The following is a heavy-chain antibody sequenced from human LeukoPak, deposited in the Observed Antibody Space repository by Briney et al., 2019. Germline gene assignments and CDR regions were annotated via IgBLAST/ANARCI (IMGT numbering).Heavy chain of an antibody. CDR3: ARGGPGIAAYNWFDP. CDR2: ISSNGGST. Sequence: GGSLRLSCAASGFTFSSYAMHWVRQAPGKGLEYVSAISSNGGSTYYANSVKGRFTISRDNSKNTLYLQMGSLRAEDMAVYYCARGGPGIAAYNWFDPWGQGTLVTVSS. V-gene: IGHV3-64*01. J-gene: IGHJ5*02. D-gene: IGHD6-25*01. CDR1: GFTFSSYA.